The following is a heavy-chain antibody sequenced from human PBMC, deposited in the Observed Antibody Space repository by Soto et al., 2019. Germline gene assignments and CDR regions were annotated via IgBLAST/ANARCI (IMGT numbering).Heavy chain of an antibody. D-gene: IGHD1-26*01. V-gene: IGHV4-38-2*01. CDR3: ARGTRWEPTSEDPEALNWFAP. Sequence: SETLSLTCAGSGYSISSGCDWGWIRQPPGKGLEWIGSIDQRGSTYYNPSLKSRVTISVDTSKTQFSLKLSPVTAADTAVYYCARGTRWEPTSEDPEALNWFAPWGQRTMVSVAS. CDR1: GYSISSGCD. CDR2: IDQRGST. J-gene: IGHJ5*02.